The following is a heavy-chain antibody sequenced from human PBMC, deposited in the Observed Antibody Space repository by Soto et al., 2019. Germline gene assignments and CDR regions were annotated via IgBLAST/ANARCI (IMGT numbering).Heavy chain of an antibody. CDR3: TTLSWDASDWH. CDR1: GFTFNSYW. J-gene: IGHJ4*02. Sequence: LRLSCVTSGFTFNSYWMSWVRQTPGQGLECVARINHDGSDKNYVDSVKGRFTISRDNAKNSLFLQMNSLRADDTAVYYCTTLSWDASDWHWGLGALVTVSS. CDR2: INHDGSDK. D-gene: IGHD6-19*01. V-gene: IGHV3-7*03.